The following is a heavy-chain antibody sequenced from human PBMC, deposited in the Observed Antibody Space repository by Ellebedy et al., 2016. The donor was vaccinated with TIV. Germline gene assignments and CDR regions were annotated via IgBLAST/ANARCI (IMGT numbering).Heavy chain of an antibody. CDR2: ISSSGTSI. Sequence: GESLKISCAASGYTLSSYEMNWVRQAPVKGLEWIAYISSSGTSINYADSVKGRFTISRDYAKNSLYLQMNSLRVEDTAVYYCARDGGSGSYYSWFDSWGQGTLVTVSS. D-gene: IGHD3-10*01. V-gene: IGHV3-48*03. CDR1: GYTLSSYE. CDR3: ARDGGSGSYYSWFDS. J-gene: IGHJ5*01.